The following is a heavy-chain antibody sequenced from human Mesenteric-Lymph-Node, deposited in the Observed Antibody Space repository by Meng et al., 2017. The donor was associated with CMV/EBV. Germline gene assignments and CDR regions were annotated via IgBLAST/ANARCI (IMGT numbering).Heavy chain of an antibody. Sequence: ASVKVSCKASGYSFIDYFMHWVRQAPGQGLEWMAWINPKNGVTNYAQKFQGRVTMTRDTSISTAYMEVTRLTSDDTAVYYCARGGDRGEEDFWGQGTLVTVSS. CDR3: ARGGDRGEEDF. CDR1: GYSFIDYF. D-gene: IGHD2-21*01. V-gene: IGHV1-2*02. CDR2: INPKNGVT. J-gene: IGHJ4*02.